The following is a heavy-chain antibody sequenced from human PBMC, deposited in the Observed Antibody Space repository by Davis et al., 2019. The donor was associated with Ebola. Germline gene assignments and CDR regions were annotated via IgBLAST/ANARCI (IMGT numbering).Heavy chain of an antibody. V-gene: IGHV3-30*03. CDR1: GFTFSSYG. D-gene: IGHD3-3*01. J-gene: IGHJ6*03. CDR3: ARGNYDSWSGYYKNYYYYYYMDV. CDR2: ISYDGSNK. Sequence: PGGSLRLSCAASGFTFSSYGMHWVRQAPGKGLEWVAVISYDGSNKYYADSVKGRFTISRDNAKNSLYLQMNSLRDEDTAVYYCARGNYDSWSGYYKNYYYYYYMDVWGKGTTVTVSS.